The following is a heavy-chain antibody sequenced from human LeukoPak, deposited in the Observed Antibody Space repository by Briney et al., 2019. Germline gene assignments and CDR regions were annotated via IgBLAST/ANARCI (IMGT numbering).Heavy chain of an antibody. CDR1: GFTFSSYE. CDR2: ISSSGSTI. J-gene: IGHJ4*02. Sequence: GGSLRLSCAASGFTFSSYEMNWVRQAPGKGLEWVSYISSSGSTIYYADSVKGRFTISRDNAKNSLYLQMNSLRAEDTAMYYCARANWGFDYWGQGTLVTVSS. D-gene: IGHD3-16*01. V-gene: IGHV3-48*03. CDR3: ARANWGFDY.